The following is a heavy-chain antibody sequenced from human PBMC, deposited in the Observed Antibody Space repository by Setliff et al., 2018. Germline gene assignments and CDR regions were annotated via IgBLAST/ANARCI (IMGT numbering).Heavy chain of an antibody. CDR1: GASVRSHY. V-gene: IGHV4-59*02. J-gene: IGHJ4*02. CDR2: IFYSGDT. Sequence: SETLSLTCTVSGASVRSHYWSWIRQPPGKGLEWIGFIFYSGDTKSNPSLKSRVTMSVDTSKNQFSLKLGSVTAADTAVYYCARDRTYYGSGTYTRWFDYWGQGTLVTVFS. CDR3: ARDRTYYGSGTYTRWFDY. D-gene: IGHD3-10*01.